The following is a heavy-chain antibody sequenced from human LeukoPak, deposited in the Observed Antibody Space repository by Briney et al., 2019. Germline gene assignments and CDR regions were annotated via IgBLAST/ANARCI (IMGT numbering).Heavy chain of an antibody. J-gene: IGHJ4*02. CDR2: ISNDGSRK. V-gene: IGHV3-30*18. D-gene: IGHD3-3*01. Sequence: GRSLRLSCAPSGFTFSRHGMHWVCQAPGKGLEWVAIISNDGSRKYYAHSVEGRFTISRDIAKNTLYLQMNSLRAEDTGVYYCAKDHYWSIDYWGRGTLVTASS. CDR3: AKDHYWSIDY. CDR1: GFTFSRHG.